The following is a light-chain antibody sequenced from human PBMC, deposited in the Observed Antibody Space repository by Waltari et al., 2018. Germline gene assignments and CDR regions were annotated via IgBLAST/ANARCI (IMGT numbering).Light chain of an antibody. CDR1: PPNIGHYA. V-gene: IGLV1-44*01. CDR3: AAWDDRFNGHWL. J-gene: IGLJ3*02. Sequence: QSVLPQPSSASGTPGQPVNLSCSESPPNIGHYALKWYHKIPGKAPKLLTNRNDRRPSGVPDRCSGSKSGTSASLAISGLQSEDEADYYCAAWDDRFNGHWLFGGGTKVTVL. CDR2: RND.